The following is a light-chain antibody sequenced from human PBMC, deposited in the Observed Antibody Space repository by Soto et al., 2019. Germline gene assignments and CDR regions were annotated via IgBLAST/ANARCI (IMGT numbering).Light chain of an antibody. CDR3: QQYTNWPPIT. CDR1: QSVRSN. V-gene: IGKV3-15*01. J-gene: IGKJ5*01. Sequence: EGVITQSRTALCMSPGERVTLSCRASQSVRSNLAWYQQKPGQSPRLLIYGASTRATGIPARFSGSGSGTEFTLTISSLQSEDFAVYSCQQYTNWPPITLGRGTRLEIK. CDR2: GAS.